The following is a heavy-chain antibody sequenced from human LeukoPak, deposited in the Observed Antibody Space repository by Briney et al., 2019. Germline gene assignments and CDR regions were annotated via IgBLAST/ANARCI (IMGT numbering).Heavy chain of an antibody. CDR3: ARELLWFGELIWFDP. J-gene: IGHJ5*02. CDR2: IYYSGST. Sequence: SETLSLTCAVYGVSFSGYYWGWIRQPPGKGLEWIGSIYYSGSTYYNPSLKSRVTISVDTSKNQFSLKLSSVTAADTAVYYCARELLWFGELIWFDPWGQGTLVTVSS. CDR1: GVSFSGYY. V-gene: IGHV4-39*07. D-gene: IGHD3-10*01.